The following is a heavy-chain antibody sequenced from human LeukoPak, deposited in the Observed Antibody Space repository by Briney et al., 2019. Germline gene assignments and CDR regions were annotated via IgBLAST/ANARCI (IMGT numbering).Heavy chain of an antibody. CDR3: ARDPGPAGWFDY. V-gene: IGHV3-74*01. Sequence: GGSLRLSCAASGFTFSSYWTHWVRQAPGKGLVWVSRINSDGSSTSYADSVKGRFTISRDNAKNTLYLQMNSLRADDTAVYYCARDPGPAGWFDYWGQGTLVTVSS. J-gene: IGHJ4*02. CDR2: INSDGSST. CDR1: GFTFSSYW. D-gene: IGHD2-2*01.